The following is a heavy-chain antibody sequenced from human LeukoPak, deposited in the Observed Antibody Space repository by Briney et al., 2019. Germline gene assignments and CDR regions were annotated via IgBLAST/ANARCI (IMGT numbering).Heavy chain of an antibody. CDR1: GYSFTSYG. V-gene: IGHV5-51*01. CDR2: IYPGDSDT. Sequence: PGESLKISCKGSGYSFTSYGIGWVRQMPGKGLEWIGIIYPGDSDTRYSPSFQGQVTISADKSISTAYLQWSSLKASDTAMYYCARLRSDSSGYSAFDYWGQGTLVTVSS. J-gene: IGHJ4*02. D-gene: IGHD3-22*01. CDR3: ARLRSDSSGYSAFDY.